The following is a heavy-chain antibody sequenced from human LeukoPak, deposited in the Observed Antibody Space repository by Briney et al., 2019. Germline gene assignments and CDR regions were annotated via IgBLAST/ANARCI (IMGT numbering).Heavy chain of an antibody. CDR1: GFSFSTYA. V-gene: IGHV3-30-3*01. CDR2: MTYDGSSK. CDR3: AITRIRGYYYTPFDY. Sequence: GGSLRLSCAASGFSFSTYAMHWVRQAPGKGLEWVAVMTYDGSSKYYADSEKGRFTISRDNSKNTLYLQMNSLRTEDTAVYYCAITRIRGYYYTPFDYWGQGALVTVSS. D-gene: IGHD3-22*01. J-gene: IGHJ4*02.